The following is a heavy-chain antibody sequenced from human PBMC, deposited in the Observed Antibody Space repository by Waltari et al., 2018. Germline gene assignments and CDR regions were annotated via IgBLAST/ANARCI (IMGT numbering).Heavy chain of an antibody. V-gene: IGHV4-39*01. CDR1: GDSISSSSYY. CDR2: MYYSGST. Sequence: QLQLQESGPGLVKASETLSLTCTVSGDSISSSSYYWGWVRQPPGKGLEWIGNMYYSGSTYYNPSLKSRVTISGDTSKSQFSLKLSSVTAADTSMYYCARSVYAPIMDVWGQGTTVTVSS. CDR3: ARSVYAPIMDV. J-gene: IGHJ6*02. D-gene: IGHD2-8*01.